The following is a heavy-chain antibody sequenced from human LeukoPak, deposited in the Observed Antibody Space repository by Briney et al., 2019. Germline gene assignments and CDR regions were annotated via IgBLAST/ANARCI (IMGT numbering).Heavy chain of an antibody. V-gene: IGHV3-33*06. J-gene: IGHJ4*02. Sequence: PGTSLRLSCAASGFTFSSYGMHWVRQAPGKGLEWVAVIWYDGSNKYYADSVKGRFTISRDNSKNTLYLQMNSLRAEDTAVYYCAKGYSEDILSYFDYWGQGTLVTVSS. CDR2: IWYDGSNK. D-gene: IGHD3-9*01. CDR3: AKGYSEDILSYFDY. CDR1: GFTFSSYG.